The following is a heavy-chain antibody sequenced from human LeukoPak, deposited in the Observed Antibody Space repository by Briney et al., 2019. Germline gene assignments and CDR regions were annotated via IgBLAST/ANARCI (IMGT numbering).Heavy chain of an antibody. CDR3: ARDAIVEDNAFDI. D-gene: IGHD3-22*01. Sequence: GGSLRLSCAASGFTFDDYGMSWVRRAQGKGLEWVSDINWNGGSTGYADSVKGRFTISRDNAKNSLYLQMNSLRAEDTALYYCARDAIVEDNAFDIWGEGTMVTVSS. CDR1: GFTFDDYG. CDR2: INWNGGST. J-gene: IGHJ3*02. V-gene: IGHV3-20*04.